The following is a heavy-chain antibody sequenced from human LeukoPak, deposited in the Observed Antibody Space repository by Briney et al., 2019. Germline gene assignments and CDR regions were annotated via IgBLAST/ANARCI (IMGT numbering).Heavy chain of an antibody. CDR2: ISYDGSNE. D-gene: IGHD3-22*01. V-gene: IGHV3-30*04. CDR1: GFTSSGYV. CDR3: AGDFGSYYYDSSGLDAFDI. J-gene: IGHJ3*02. Sequence: GGSLRLSCAASGFTSSGYVMHWVRQAPGKGLEWVAIISYDGSNESYADSVKGRFTISRDNSRNTLYLQINSLRAEDTAVYYCAGDFGSYYYDSSGLDAFDIWAQGTMVTVSS.